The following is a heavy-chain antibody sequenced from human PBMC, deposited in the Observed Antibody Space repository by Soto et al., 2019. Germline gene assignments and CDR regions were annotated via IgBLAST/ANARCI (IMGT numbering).Heavy chain of an antibody. V-gene: IGHV1-18*04. CDR2: ISAYNGNT. Sequence: ASVKVSCKASGYTFTSYGISWVRQAPGQRLEWMGWISAYNGNTNYAQKLQGRVTMTTDTSTSTAYMELRSLRSDDTAVYYCAREGYSSSSGSNYYYYYGMDVWGQGTTVTVSS. CDR1: GYTFTSYG. D-gene: IGHD6-6*01. J-gene: IGHJ6*02. CDR3: AREGYSSSSGSNYYYYYGMDV.